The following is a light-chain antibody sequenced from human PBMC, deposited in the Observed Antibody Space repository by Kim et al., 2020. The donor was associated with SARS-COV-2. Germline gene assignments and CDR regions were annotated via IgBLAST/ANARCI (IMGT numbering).Light chain of an antibody. Sequence: EPASISCRSSQSLLHSNGYNYLDWYLQKPGQSPQLLIYLGSNRASGVPDRFSGSGSGTDFTLKISRVEAEDVGVYYCMQALQTPYSFGQGTKLEF. CDR1: QSLLHSNGYNY. V-gene: IGKV2-28*01. CDR3: MQALQTPYS. J-gene: IGKJ2*03. CDR2: LGS.